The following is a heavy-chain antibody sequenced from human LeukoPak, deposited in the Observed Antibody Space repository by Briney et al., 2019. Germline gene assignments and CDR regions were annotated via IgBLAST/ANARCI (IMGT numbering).Heavy chain of an antibody. V-gene: IGHV3-7*01. CDR3: ARDRITVAAIETSFDY. D-gene: IGHD6-19*01. CDR1: GFTFSSYW. J-gene: IGHJ4*02. Sequence: PGGSLRLSCAASGFTFSSYWMSWVRQAPGKGLEWVANIKQDGSEKYYVDSVKGRFTISRDNAKNSLYLQMNSLRAEDTAVYYCARDRITVAAIETSFDYWGQGTLVTVSS. CDR2: IKQDGSEK.